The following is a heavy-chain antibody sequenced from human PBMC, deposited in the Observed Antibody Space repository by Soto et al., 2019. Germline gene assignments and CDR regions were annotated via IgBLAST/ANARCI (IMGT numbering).Heavy chain of an antibody. V-gene: IGHV4-39*01. CDR3: AIPSFASSSAWYAKYFHN. Sequence: QLQLQESGPGLVKPSETLSLTCTVSGGSISTNNHFWGWIRQPPGKGLEWIATMYYNGTAYSNPAPKSRATMSADTSTNQVSLRLSSVTASDTAVYFCAIPSFASSSAWYAKYFHNLGQGSLVVVSS. CDR1: GGSISTNNHF. J-gene: IGHJ1*01. CDR2: MYYNGTA. D-gene: IGHD6-19*01.